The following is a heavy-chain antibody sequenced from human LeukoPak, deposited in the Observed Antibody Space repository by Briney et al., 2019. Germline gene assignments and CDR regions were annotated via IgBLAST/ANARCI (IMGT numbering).Heavy chain of an antibody. D-gene: IGHD3-22*01. CDR2: IYYSGST. CDR1: GGSISSYY. V-gene: IGHV4-59*12. Sequence: SETLSLTCTVSGGSISSYYWSWIRQPPGKGLEWIGYIYYSGSTNYNPSLKSRVTISVDTSKNQFSLKLSSVTAADTAVYYCARDTRSITMIADAFDIWGQGTMVTVSS. CDR3: ARDTRSITMIADAFDI. J-gene: IGHJ3*02.